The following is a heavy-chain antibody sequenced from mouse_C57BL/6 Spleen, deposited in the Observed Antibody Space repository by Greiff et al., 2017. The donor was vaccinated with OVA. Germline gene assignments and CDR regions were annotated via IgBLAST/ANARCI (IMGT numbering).Heavy chain of an antibody. J-gene: IGHJ4*01. CDR3: ARGGYSNYDYAMDY. Sequence: QVQLQQSGPELVKPGASVKISCKASGYSFTSYYIHWVKQRPGQGLEWIGWIYPGSGNTKYNEKFKGKATLTADTSSSTAYMQLSSLTSEDSAVYYCARGGYSNYDYAMDYWGQGTSVTVSS. D-gene: IGHD2-5*01. V-gene: IGHV1-66*01. CDR2: IYPGSGNT. CDR1: GYSFTSYY.